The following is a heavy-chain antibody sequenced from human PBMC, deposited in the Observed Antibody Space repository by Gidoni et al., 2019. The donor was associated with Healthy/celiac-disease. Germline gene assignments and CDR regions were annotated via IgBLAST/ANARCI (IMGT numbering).Heavy chain of an antibody. J-gene: IGHJ3*02. CDR3: ARDPNYYDSRIPGDAFDI. CDR1: GFTFSLSS. V-gene: IGHV3-48*01. Sequence: EVQLLESGGGLVQPGGSLRLSCAASGFTFSLSSMNWVRQAPGKGLEWVSNISSSSSTKYYADSVKGRFTISRDNAKNSLYLQMNSLRAEDTDVYYCARDPNYYDSRIPGDAFDIWGQGTMVTVSS. D-gene: IGHD3-22*01. CDR2: ISSSSSTK.